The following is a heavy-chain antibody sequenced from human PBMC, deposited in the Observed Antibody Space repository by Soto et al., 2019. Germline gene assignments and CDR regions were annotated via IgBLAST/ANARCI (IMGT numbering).Heavy chain of an antibody. CDR3: ARELGVDIVATRAFDI. V-gene: IGHV1-8*01. D-gene: IGHD5-12*01. Sequence: GASVKVSCTASGYTFTSYDINWVRQATGQGLEWMGWMNPNSGNTGYAQKFQGRVTMTRNTSISTAYMELSSLRSEDTAVYYCARELGVDIVATRAFDIWGQGTMVTVSS. CDR1: GYTFTSYD. CDR2: MNPNSGNT. J-gene: IGHJ3*02.